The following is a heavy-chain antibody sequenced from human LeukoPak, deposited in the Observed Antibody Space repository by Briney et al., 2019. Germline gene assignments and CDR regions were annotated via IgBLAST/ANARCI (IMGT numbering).Heavy chain of an antibody. CDR3: ARSSGTGFSQY. D-gene: IGHD3/OR15-3a*01. CDR2: ITQSGST. V-gene: IGHV4-34*01. Sequence: SETLSLTCAVYGGSFRAYFWTWIRQPPGEGREWIVEITQSGSTIYNPSLKSRVTMSVDTSKNHSSLNLTSVTAADTALYYCARSSGTGFSQYRGQGTLVTVSS. J-gene: IGHJ4*02. CDR1: GGSFRAYF.